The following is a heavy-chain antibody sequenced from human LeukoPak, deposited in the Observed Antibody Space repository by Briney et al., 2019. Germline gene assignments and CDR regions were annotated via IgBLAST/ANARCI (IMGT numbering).Heavy chain of an antibody. V-gene: IGHV1-2*02. J-gene: IGHJ4*02. CDR2: INPNSGGT. CDR1: GYTFTGYY. Sequence: GASVKVSCKASGYTFTGYYMHWVRQAPGQGLEWMGWINPNSGGTNYAQKFQGRVTMTRDTSISTAYMELSSLRSEDTAVYYCARLGYCSSTSCPQGPEVDYWGQGTLVTVSS. CDR3: ARLGYCSSTSCPQGPEVDY. D-gene: IGHD2-2*01.